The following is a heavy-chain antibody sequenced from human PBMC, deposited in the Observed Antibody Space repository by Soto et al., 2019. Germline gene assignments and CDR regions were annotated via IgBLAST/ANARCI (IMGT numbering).Heavy chain of an antibody. CDR3: ARRGSGSYSDY. Sequence: QLQLQESGPGLVKPSETLSLTCTVSGGSISSSSHYWGWIRQPPGKGLEWIGSIYYSGSTSYNPSLKSRVPISVDTSKNQFSLKLSSVTAADTAVYYCARRGSGSYSDYWGQGTLVTVSS. J-gene: IGHJ4*02. CDR1: GGSISSSSHY. CDR2: IYYSGST. V-gene: IGHV4-39*01. D-gene: IGHD3-10*01.